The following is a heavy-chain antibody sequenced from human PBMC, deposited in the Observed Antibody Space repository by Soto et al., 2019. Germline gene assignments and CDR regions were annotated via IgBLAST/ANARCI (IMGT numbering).Heavy chain of an antibody. V-gene: IGHV4-61*08. CDR1: DGSVGSYGYY. J-gene: IGHJ4*02. CDR2: IAYTGGT. Sequence: QVQLQESGPGLVKPSETLSLTCTVSDGSVGSYGYYWTWVRLAPGKGLEWSGYIAYTGGTSYNLSLSSRVTISVDTSQSQFSLALSFATAAATALSYCTRGCHFYEYMIWGQGTMVTVSS. CDR3: TRGCHFYEYMI. D-gene: IGHD3-3*02.